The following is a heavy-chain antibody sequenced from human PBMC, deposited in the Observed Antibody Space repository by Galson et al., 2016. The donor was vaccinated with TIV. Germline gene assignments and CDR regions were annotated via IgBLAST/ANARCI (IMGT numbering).Heavy chain of an antibody. D-gene: IGHD5-18*01. CDR2: VYPSGNT. CDR1: GGSVTSPH. V-gene: IGHV4-4*07. J-gene: IGHJ4*02. Sequence: SETLSLTCTVSGGSVTSPHWSWIRQPAGKGLEWIGRVYPSGNTNYSPSLKSRVTMSLDTSKNQFSLNLMSVTAADTAVYYLGKEGYSYRLSWGQGILFTVSS. CDR3: GKEGYSYRLS.